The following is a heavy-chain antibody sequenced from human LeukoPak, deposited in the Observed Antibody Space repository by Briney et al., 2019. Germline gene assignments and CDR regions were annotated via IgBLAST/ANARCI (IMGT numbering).Heavy chain of an antibody. D-gene: IGHD5-12*01. J-gene: IGHJ4*02. CDR2: ISASGGST. V-gene: IGHV3-23*01. CDR1: GFTFNTYG. CDR3: AKYVIQQLRSSGYDYFDY. Sequence: GSLRLSCAASGFTFNTYGMRWVRQAPGKGLEWVSGISASGGSTYYADSVKGRFTISRANFKNTLYLQLNSLRAEDTAVYYCAKYVIQQLRSSGYDYFDYWGQGTLVTVSS.